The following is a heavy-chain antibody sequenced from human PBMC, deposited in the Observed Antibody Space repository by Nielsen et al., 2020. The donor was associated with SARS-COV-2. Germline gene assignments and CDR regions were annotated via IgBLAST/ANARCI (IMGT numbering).Heavy chain of an antibody. CDR1: GFLVSTKY. CDR2: FYSGGTT. V-gene: IGHV3-53*01. Sequence: GGSLRLSCAASGFLVSTKYMNWVRQAPGKGLEWVSVFYSGGTTLYADSVKGRFIISRDNSRNTLYLQMNSLRAEDTAVYYCARERVVVAATDWFDPWGQGTLVTVSS. J-gene: IGHJ5*02. CDR3: ARERVVVAATDWFDP. D-gene: IGHD2-15*01.